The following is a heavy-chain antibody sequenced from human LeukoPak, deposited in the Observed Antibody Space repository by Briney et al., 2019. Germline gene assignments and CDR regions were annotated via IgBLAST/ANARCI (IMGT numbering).Heavy chain of an antibody. CDR2: IYPDDSDT. Sequence: GESLKISCKGSGYIFTRYSIGWVRQMPGKGLEYMGIIYPDDSDTRDSPSFQGQVTISADKSISTAYLQRSSLKASDTAMYYCATSRYGYNGAFDIWGQGTMVTVSS. CDR1: GYIFTRYS. V-gene: IGHV5-51*01. J-gene: IGHJ3*02. CDR3: ATSRYGYNGAFDI. D-gene: IGHD5-24*01.